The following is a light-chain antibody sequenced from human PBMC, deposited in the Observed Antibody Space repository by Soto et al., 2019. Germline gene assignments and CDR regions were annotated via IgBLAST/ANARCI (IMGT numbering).Light chain of an antibody. V-gene: IGLV2-14*01. J-gene: IGLJ1*01. Sequence: SVLTQPASVSGSPGQSTTISCTGTSSDVGGNKYVSWYQQYPGKVPKLLINKVTNRPSGVSYRFSGSKSGNTASLTISALLAEDEADYVCASSTSDSLYVFGTGTKVTVL. CDR2: KVT. CDR1: SSDVGGNKY. CDR3: ASSTSDSLYV.